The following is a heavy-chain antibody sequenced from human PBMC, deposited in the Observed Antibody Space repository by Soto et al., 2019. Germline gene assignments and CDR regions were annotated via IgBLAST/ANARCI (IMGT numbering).Heavy chain of an antibody. V-gene: IGHV4-34*01. Sequence: SETLSLTCGVYGGSFSGYYWTWIRQPPGTGLEWIGEINHSGSTNYNPSLKSRVTISVDTSKNQFSLKLTSVTAADTAVYYCATVLGSRDHWGQGTLVTVSS. CDR1: GGSFSGYY. CDR2: INHSGST. D-gene: IGHD3-16*01. J-gene: IGHJ4*02. CDR3: ATVLGSRDH.